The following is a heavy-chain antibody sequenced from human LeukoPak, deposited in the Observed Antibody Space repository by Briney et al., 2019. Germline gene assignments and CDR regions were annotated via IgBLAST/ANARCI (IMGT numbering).Heavy chain of an antibody. CDR1: GFTFSSYG. V-gene: IGHV3-30*02. CDR2: IRHDGSNK. J-gene: IGHJ4*02. D-gene: IGHD2-2*01. Sequence: GGSLRLSCAASGFTFSSYGMHWVRQAPGKGLEWVAFIRHDGSNKYYADSVKGRFTISRDNSKNTLYLQMNSLRAEDTAVYYCARSRFCSGTPCFYDFDYWGQGILVTVSS. CDR3: ARSRFCSGTPCFYDFDY.